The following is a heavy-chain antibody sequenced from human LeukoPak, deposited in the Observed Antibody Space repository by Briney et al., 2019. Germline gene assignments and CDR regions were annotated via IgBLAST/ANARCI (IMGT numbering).Heavy chain of an antibody. Sequence: GASVKVSCKASGYTFTSYHMHWVRQAPGQGLEWMGIINPSGGSTGYAQKFQGRVTMTRDMSTSTVYMELSSLRSEDTAVYYCARGLSIAALYPFDYWGQGTLVTVSS. CDR3: ARGLSIAALYPFDY. D-gene: IGHD6-13*01. CDR2: INPSGGST. V-gene: IGHV1-46*01. J-gene: IGHJ4*02. CDR1: GYTFTSYH.